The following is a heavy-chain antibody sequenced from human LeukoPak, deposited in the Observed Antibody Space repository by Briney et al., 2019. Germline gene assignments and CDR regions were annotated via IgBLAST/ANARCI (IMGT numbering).Heavy chain of an antibody. CDR2: FDPEDGET. CDR3: ATDPSYWVCPSEYFQH. J-gene: IGHJ1*01. V-gene: IGHV1-24*01. CDR1: GYTLTELS. D-gene: IGHD2-8*02. Sequence: GASVKVSCKVSGYTLTELSMHWVRQAPGKGLEWMGGFDPEDGETIYAQKFQGRVTMTEDTSTDTAYMELSSLRSEDTAVYYCATDPSYWVCPSEYFQHWGQGTLVTVSS.